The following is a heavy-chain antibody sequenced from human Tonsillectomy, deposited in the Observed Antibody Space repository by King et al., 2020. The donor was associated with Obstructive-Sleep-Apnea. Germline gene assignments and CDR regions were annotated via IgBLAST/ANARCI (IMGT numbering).Heavy chain of an antibody. CDR2: ISGSGDST. Sequence: VQLVESGGGLVQPGGSLRFSCAASGFTFSSYAMSWVRQAPGKGLEWVSTISGSGDSTYYADSVKGRFTISRDNTKQTLYLQMNSLRTEDTAVYYCAKLVGNTGVDYWGQGTLVTVSS. D-gene: IGHD2-8*02. CDR1: GFTFSSYA. J-gene: IGHJ4*02. CDR3: AKLVGNTGVDY. V-gene: IGHV3-23*04.